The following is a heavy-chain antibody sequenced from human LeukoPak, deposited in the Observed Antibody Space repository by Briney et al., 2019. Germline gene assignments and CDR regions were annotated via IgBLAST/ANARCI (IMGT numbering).Heavy chain of an antibody. Sequence: SETLSLTCAVSGGSISSYYWSWIRQSPGKGLEWIGEINHSGSTNYNPSLKSRVTISLDTSKNQFSLKLNSVTAADTAVYYCARRGSGYSHWGQGTLVTVSS. CDR1: GGSISSYY. D-gene: IGHD3-3*01. V-gene: IGHV4-34*01. CDR2: INHSGST. J-gene: IGHJ4*02. CDR3: ARRGSGYSH.